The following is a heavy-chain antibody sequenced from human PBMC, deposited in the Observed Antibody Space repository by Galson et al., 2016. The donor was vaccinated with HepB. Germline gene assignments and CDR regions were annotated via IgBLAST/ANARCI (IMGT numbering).Heavy chain of an antibody. J-gene: IGHJ4*02. CDR2: VYPGDSDT. V-gene: IGHV5-51*01. CDR3: ARRGIAVAGRGGIDD. Sequence: QSGAEVKEPGESLKISCKGSGYTFTNYWIGWVRQMPGKGLEWMAMVYPGDSDTRYSPSFRGQVTISADKFSSTAYLQWSSLQASDTAVYYCARRGIAVAGRGGIDDWGQGTLVTVSS. D-gene: IGHD6-19*01. CDR1: GYTFTNYW.